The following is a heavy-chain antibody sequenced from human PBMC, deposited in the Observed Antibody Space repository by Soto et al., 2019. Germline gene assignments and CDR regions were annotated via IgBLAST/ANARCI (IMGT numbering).Heavy chain of an antibody. V-gene: IGHV6-1*01. CDR1: GDSVSSTTAG. CDR3: AREGKYAFDI. Sequence: SQTLSLTCAISGDSVSSTTAGWNWIRQSPSRGLEWLGRTLYRSRWYNYYAESVTGRITVDPDTSKNQFSLQLDSVTPEDTAVYYCAREGKYAFDIWGQGTMVTV. CDR2: TLYRSRWYN. J-gene: IGHJ3*02.